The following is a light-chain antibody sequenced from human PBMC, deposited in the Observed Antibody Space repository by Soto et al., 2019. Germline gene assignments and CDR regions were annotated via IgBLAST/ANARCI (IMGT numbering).Light chain of an antibody. V-gene: IGKV3-20*01. J-gene: IGKJ3*01. CDR1: QSLSSTY. CDR2: GAS. CDR3: QQYGSSPGFT. Sequence: IVLTQSPGTLSLSPGERATLSCRASQSLSSTYLAWYQQKPGQAPRLLLYGASSRATGIPDRFSGSGSGTDFTLTISTLEPEDFAVYYCQQYGSSPGFTFGPGTKVDIK.